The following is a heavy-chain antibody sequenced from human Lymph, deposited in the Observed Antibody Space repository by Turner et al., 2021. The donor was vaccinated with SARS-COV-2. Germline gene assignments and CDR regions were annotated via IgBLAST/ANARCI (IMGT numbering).Heavy chain of an antibody. Sequence: EVQGVASGGGVVQHGGSLRLFCAASGLTVSRDYISGVSQGPVQVLVWVSVIYSGGSTFYADSVKGRFTISRDNSKNTLYLQMNSLRAEDTAVYYCAGDFREGAFDIWGQGTMVTISS. J-gene: IGHJ3*02. CDR1: GLTVSRDY. CDR2: IYSGGST. D-gene: IGHD3-10*01. V-gene: IGHV3-66*01. CDR3: AGDFREGAFDI.